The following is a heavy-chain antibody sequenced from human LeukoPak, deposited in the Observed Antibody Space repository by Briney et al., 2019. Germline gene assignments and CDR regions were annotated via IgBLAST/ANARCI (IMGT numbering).Heavy chain of an antibody. J-gene: IGHJ6*03. CDR2: IKQDGSEK. CDR1: GFTFSSSW. Sequence: RGSLRLSCAASGFTFSSSWLNRVPPAPGEGLERGAKIKQDGSEKNYVDSVKGRFTISRDNAKNSLYLQMNSLRAEDTAVYYCVRARGWLVRYCMDVWGKGTTVTVSS. D-gene: IGHD6-19*01. CDR3: VRARGWLVRYCMDV. V-gene: IGHV3-7*01.